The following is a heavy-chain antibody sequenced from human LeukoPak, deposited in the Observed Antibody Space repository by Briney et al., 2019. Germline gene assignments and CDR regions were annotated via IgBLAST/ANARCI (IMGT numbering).Heavy chain of an antibody. CDR2: INPSGGPT. Sequence: AASVKVSCKASGYSFTDYYIHWVRQAPGQGLEWMGIINPSGGPTSNAQKFQGRVTMTRGTATTTAYMELSSLRSDDTAVYYCARDDGDGLGFDYWGQGTLVTVSS. CDR1: GYSFTDYY. CDR3: ARDDGDGLGFDY. V-gene: IGHV1-46*01. J-gene: IGHJ4*02. D-gene: IGHD4-17*01.